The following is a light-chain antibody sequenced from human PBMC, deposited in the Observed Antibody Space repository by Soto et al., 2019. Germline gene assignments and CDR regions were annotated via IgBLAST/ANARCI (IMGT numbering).Light chain of an antibody. V-gene: IGKV3-15*01. CDR3: QQYNNWTPWT. J-gene: IGKJ1*01. CDR2: GAS. Sequence: EIVMTQSPATLSVSPGERATLSCRASQSVSSNLAWYQQKPGQAPRLLIYGASTSATGIPARFSGSGSGTESTLTISSMQSEDFAVSYCQQYNNWTPWTFGQGTKVEIK. CDR1: QSVSSN.